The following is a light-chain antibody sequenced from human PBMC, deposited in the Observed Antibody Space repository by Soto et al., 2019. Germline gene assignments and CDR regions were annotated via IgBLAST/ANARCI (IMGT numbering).Light chain of an antibody. CDR2: GAS. J-gene: IGKJ5*01. CDR1: QSVSSN. CDR3: QQYKNWIT. V-gene: IGKV3-15*01. Sequence: EIVMTQSPATLSVSPGERATLSCRASQSVSSNLAWYQQKPGQAPRLLIYGASTRATGIPARFSGSGPGTAFTLTISSLQSEDFAVCYCQQYKNWITFGQGTRLEIK.